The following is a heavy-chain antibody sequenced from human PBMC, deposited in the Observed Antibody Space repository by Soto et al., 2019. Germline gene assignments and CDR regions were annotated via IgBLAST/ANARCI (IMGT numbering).Heavy chain of an antibody. Sequence: ASVKVSCKASGHTFTGYYMHWVRQAPGQGLEWMGWINPNSGGTNYARKFQGRVTMTRDTSISTAYMELSRLRSDDTAVYYCARVPYSSSWYYFDYWGQGTLVTVSS. D-gene: IGHD6-13*01. CDR3: ARVPYSSSWYYFDY. J-gene: IGHJ4*02. CDR2: INPNSGGT. V-gene: IGHV1-2*02. CDR1: GHTFTGYY.